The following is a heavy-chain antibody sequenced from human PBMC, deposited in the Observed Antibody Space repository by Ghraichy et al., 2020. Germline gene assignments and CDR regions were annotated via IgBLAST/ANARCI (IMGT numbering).Heavy chain of an antibody. CDR2: ISAYNGDT. CDR1: GSTFTNHG. D-gene: IGHD2-2*01. Sequence: ASVKVSCEASGSTFTNHGINWVRQAPRQGLEWMGWISAYNGDTKYAQNLQGRVTMTTDTSTSTAYMDLRSLRSDDTAVYFCARVSVVPAAKSDYWGQGTLVTVSS. CDR3: ARVSVVPAAKSDY. J-gene: IGHJ4*02. V-gene: IGHV1-18*04.